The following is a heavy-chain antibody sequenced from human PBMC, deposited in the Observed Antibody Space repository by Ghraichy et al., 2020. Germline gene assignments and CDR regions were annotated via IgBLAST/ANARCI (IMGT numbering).Heavy chain of an antibody. CDR2: ISSRGNSI. J-gene: IGHJ5*02. CDR1: GFTFKTYS. CDR3: AKDLISTYDLQGHMGS. D-gene: IGHD3-3*01. Sequence: LSLTCAASGFTFKTYSMNWVRPAPGKGLDWVAYISSRGNSINYADSVKGRFTISRDNAKNSLFLQMNGLRDEDSAVYYCAKDLISTYDLQGHMGSWGQGTLVTVSS. V-gene: IGHV3-48*02.